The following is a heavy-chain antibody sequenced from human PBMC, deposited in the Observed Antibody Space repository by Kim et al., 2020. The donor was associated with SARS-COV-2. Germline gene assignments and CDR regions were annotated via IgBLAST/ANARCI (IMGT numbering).Heavy chain of an antibody. CDR1: GGSISSYY. CDR3: ARRGLWFGNHYYYYGMDV. CDR2: IYYSGST. J-gene: IGHJ6*02. V-gene: IGHV4-59*01. Sequence: SETLSLTCTVSGGSISSYYWSWIRQPPGKGLEWIGYIYYSGSTTYNPSLKSRVTISVDTSKNQFSLKLSSVTAADTAVYYCARRGLWFGNHYYYYGMDVWGQGTTVTVSS. D-gene: IGHD3-10*01.